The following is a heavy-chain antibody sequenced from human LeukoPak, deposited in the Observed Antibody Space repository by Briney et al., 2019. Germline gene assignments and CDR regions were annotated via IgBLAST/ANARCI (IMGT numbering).Heavy chain of an antibody. CDR3: ARTYYDSSGYYSRLND. V-gene: IGHV3-23*01. J-gene: IGHJ4*02. D-gene: IGHD3-22*01. Sequence: GGSLRLSCAASGFTFNTHTMSWVRQAPGKGLEWVSTIGGSGASTYYADSVKGRFTISRDNSKNTLYLQMNSLRAEDTAVYHCARTYYDSSGYYSRLNDWGQGTLVTVSS. CDR1: GFTFNTHT. CDR2: IGGSGAST.